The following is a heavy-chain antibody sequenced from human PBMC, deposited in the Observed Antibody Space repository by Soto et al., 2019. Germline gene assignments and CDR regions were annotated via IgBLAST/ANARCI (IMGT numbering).Heavy chain of an antibody. Sequence: PGGSLRLSCAASGFTFTNYPMSWVRQAPGEGLEWVSTISRSGDSTYYADSVKGRFTISRDSSRNTLYLQMSSLRADDSAVYYCAFRNWAEWLVPAGPFDYWGQGTLVTVSS. D-gene: IGHD6-19*01. J-gene: IGHJ4*02. CDR3: AFRNWAEWLVPAGPFDY. CDR2: ISRSGDST. CDR1: GFTFTNYP. V-gene: IGHV3-23*01.